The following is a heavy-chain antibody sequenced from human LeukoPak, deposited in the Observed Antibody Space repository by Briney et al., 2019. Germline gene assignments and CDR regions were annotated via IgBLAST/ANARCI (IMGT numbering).Heavy chain of an antibody. Sequence: GGSLRLSCAASGFTVSSNYMSWVRQAPGKGLQWVSVIYSGGSTYYADSVKGRFTISRDNSKNTLYLQMNSLRAGDTAVYYCARVLLLNYDFWSGLSPWGQGTLVTVSS. CDR2: IYSGGST. CDR3: ARVLLLNYDFWSGLSP. J-gene: IGHJ5*02. D-gene: IGHD3-3*01. V-gene: IGHV3-66*02. CDR1: GFTVSSNY.